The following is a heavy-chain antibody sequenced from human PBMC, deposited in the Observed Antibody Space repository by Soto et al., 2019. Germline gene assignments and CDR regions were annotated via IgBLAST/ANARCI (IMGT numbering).Heavy chain of an antibody. D-gene: IGHD3-3*01. J-gene: IGHJ6*02. V-gene: IGHV1-69*13. CDR1: GGTFSSYA. CDR2: IIPIFGTA. Sequence: SVKVSCKASGGTFSSYAISWVRQAPGQGLEWMGGIIPIFGTANYAQKFQGRVTITADESTSTAYMELSSLRSEDTAVYYCAARERITIFGVVIPPGYYGMDVWGQGTTVTVSS. CDR3: AARERITIFGVVIPPGYYGMDV.